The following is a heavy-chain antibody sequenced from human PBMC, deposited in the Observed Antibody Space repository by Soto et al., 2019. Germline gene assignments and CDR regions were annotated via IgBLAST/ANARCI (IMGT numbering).Heavy chain of an antibody. D-gene: IGHD6-19*01. CDR3: ARGQYSSGWYDYCYYGMDV. CDR2: ISYDGSNK. CDR1: GFTFSSYA. V-gene: IGHV3-30-3*01. J-gene: IGHJ6*02. Sequence: QVQLVESGGGVVQPGRSLRLSCAASGFTFSSYAMHWVRQAPGKGLEWVAVISYDGSNKYYADSVKGRFTISRDNSKNTMYLQMNSLRAEDTAMYYCARGQYSSGWYDYCYYGMDVWGQGPTVTVSS.